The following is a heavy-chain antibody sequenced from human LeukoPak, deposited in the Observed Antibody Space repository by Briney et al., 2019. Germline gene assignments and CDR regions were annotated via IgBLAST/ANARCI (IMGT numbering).Heavy chain of an antibody. CDR1: GGTFSSYA. Sequence: SVKVSCKASGGTFSSYAISWVRQAPGQGLEWMGGIIPIFGTANYAQKFQGRVTTTADESTSTAYMELSSLRSEDTAVYYCVRARTVAGYYYYYGMDVWGQGTTVTVSS. CDR3: VRARTVAGYYYYYGMDV. J-gene: IGHJ6*02. CDR2: IIPIFGTA. V-gene: IGHV1-69*13. D-gene: IGHD6-19*01.